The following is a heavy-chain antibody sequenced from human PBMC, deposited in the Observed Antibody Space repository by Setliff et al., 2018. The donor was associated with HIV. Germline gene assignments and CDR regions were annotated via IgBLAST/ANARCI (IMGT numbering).Heavy chain of an antibody. J-gene: IGHJ4*02. CDR1: GFTFSDYQ. CDR2: ISGSGGTK. Sequence: GGSLRLSCAASGFTFSDYQMNWVRQAPGKGLEWISYISGSGGTKDYADSVKGRFTASRDNAKSSMHLQMNSLRAEDTAVYYCVREVVGATDYLDYWGQGTLVTVSS. D-gene: IGHD1-26*01. V-gene: IGHV3-11*04. CDR3: VREVVGATDYLDY.